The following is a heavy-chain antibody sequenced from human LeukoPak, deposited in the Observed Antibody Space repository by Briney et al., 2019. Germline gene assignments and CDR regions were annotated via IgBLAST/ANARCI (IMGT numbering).Heavy chain of an antibody. J-gene: IGHJ5*02. CDR2: INHSGST. CDR3: ARSLYASSNNWFDP. CDR1: GGSFSCYY. V-gene: IGHV4-34*01. Sequence: SETLSLTCAVYGGSFSCYYWSWIRQPPGKGLEWTGEINHSGSTNYNLSLKSRVTISVDPSKNQFSLKLSSVTAADTAVYYCARSLYASSNNWFDPWGQGTLVTVSS. D-gene: IGHD6-19*01.